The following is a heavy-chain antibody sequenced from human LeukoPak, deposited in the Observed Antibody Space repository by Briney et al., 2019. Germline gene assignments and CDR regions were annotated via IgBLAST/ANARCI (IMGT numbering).Heavy chain of an antibody. CDR3: ATTGPAGDRAAAGIVDY. D-gene: IGHD6-13*01. Sequence: GGSLRLSCAASGFTVSSNYMSWVRQAPGKGLEWVSVIYSGGSTYYADSVKGRFTISGDNSKNTLYLQMNSLRAEDTAVYYCATTGPAGDRAAAGIVDYWGQGTLVTVSS. J-gene: IGHJ4*02. CDR1: GFTVSSNY. V-gene: IGHV3-53*01. CDR2: IYSGGST.